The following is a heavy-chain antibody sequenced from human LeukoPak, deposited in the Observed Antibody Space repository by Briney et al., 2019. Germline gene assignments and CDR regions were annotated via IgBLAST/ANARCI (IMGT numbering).Heavy chain of an antibody. V-gene: IGHV4-39*02. CDR2: VYHTGTT. D-gene: IGHD1-26*01. CDR1: GGSISSTSYY. Sequence: SETLSLTCTVPGGSISSTSYYWGWIRQPPGKGLEWIGSVYHTGTTYYNPSLKSRVTISADTSKNHFSLKLSSVTAADTAVYYCARXSVGVSTFDPWGQGTLVTVSS. J-gene: IGHJ5*02. CDR3: ARXSVGVSTFDP.